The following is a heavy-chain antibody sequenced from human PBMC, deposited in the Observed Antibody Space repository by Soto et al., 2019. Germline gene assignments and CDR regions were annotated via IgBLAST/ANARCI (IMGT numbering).Heavy chain of an antibody. CDR1: GFTFSSYA. D-gene: IGHD3-22*01. J-gene: IGHJ3*02. CDR2: ISGSGGST. V-gene: IGHV3-23*01. Sequence: GGSLRLSCAASGFTFSSYAMSWVRQAPGKRLEWVSAISGSGGSTYYADSVKGRFTISRDNSKNTLYLQMNSLRAEDTAVYYCAKDLSNSGYYYDAFDIWGQGTMVTVSS. CDR3: AKDLSNSGYYYDAFDI.